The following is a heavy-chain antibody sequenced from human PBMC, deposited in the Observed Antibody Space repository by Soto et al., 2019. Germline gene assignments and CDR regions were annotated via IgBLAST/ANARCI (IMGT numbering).Heavy chain of an antibody. V-gene: IGHV3-30*18. CDR2: ISYDGSNK. Sequence: GGSLRLSCAASGFTFSSYGMHWVRQAPGKGLEWVAVISYDGSNKYYADSVNGRFTISRDNSKNTLYLQMNSLRAEDTAVYYCAKDGSGSGSYWLNYFDYWGQGTLVTVSS. D-gene: IGHD3-10*01. J-gene: IGHJ4*02. CDR3: AKDGSGSGSYWLNYFDY. CDR1: GFTFSSYG.